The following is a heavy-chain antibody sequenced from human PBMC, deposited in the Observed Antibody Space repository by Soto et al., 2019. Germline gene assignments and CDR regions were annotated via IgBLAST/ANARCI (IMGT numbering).Heavy chain of an antibody. V-gene: IGHV3-33*01. D-gene: IGHD6-13*01. CDR3: ARAEAAAGDYFDY. CDR1: GFTFSSYG. CDR2: IWYDGSNK. J-gene: IGHJ4*02. Sequence: QVQLVESGGGVVQPGRSLRLSCAASGFTFSSYGMHWVRQAPGKGLEWVAVIWYDGSNKYYADSVKGRFTISRDNSKNTLYLQMSSLRAEDTAVYYCARAEAAAGDYFDYWGQGTLVTVSS.